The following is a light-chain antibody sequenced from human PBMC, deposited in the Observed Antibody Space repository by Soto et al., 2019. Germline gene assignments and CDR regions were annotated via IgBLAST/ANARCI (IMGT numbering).Light chain of an antibody. CDR3: QQSNTFPRT. Sequence: DLRMTQSPSTLSASVGDRVNISCRASQSVSSWLAWYQQKPGKAPKLLIYAASSLQSGVPSRFSGSGSGTEFTLTISSLQPADSATYFCQQSNTFPRTFGGGTKVDIK. CDR2: AAS. CDR1: QSVSSW. V-gene: IGKV1-12*01. J-gene: IGKJ4*01.